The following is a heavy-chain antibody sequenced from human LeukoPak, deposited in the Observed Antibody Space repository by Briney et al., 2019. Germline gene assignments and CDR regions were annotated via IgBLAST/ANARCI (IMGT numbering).Heavy chain of an antibody. CDR2: ISASSNSI. CDR3: ARDLGLRRNGYNPFDY. V-gene: IGHV3-48*01. J-gene: IGHJ4*02. CDR1: GFTFSSYA. Sequence: GGSLRLSCAASGFTFSSYAMSWVRQAPGKGLEWISSISASSNSIEYADSVEGRFSISRDNAKNSMDLQMNSLRVEDTAVYYCARDLGLRRNGYNPFDYWGQGVLVTVSS. D-gene: IGHD5-24*01.